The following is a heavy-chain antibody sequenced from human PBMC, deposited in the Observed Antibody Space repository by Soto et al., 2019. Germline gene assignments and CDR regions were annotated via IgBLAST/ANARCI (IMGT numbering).Heavy chain of an antibody. CDR3: AREDSIIIPAVSDF. CDR2: ISKSDYT. J-gene: IGHJ4*02. Sequence: GGSLRLSCTVSGFAFNNYGINWVRQAPGKGLEWVSSISKSDYTYYSDSVKGRFTISRDNAKNSVSLQMNTLRVEDTAVYYCAREDSIIIPAVSDFWGQGTLVTVSA. CDR1: GFAFNNYG. D-gene: IGHD2-2*01. V-gene: IGHV3-21*01.